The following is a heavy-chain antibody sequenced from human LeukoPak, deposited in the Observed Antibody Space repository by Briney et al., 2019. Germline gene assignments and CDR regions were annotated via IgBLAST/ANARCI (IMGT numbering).Heavy chain of an antibody. CDR1: GFTISSYA. D-gene: IGHD6-13*01. Sequence: GGSLRLSCAATGFTISSYAMSWVRQAPGKGLEWVSAISGSGGSTYYADSVKGRFTISRDISKNTLSLQMNSLRAEDTAVYYCARVSRIATAEDYWGQGTLVTVSS. CDR2: ISGSGGST. J-gene: IGHJ4*02. CDR3: ARVSRIATAEDY. V-gene: IGHV3-23*01.